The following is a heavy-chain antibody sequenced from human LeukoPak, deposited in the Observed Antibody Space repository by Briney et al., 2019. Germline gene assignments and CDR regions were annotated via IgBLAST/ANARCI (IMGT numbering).Heavy chain of an antibody. D-gene: IGHD4-17*01. CDR3: ASLYGDYVTY. J-gene: IGHJ4*02. CDR2: INHSGST. CDR1: GGSFSGYY. Sequence: PSETLSLTCAVYGGSFSGYYWSWIRKPPGKGLEWIGEINHSGSTNYNPSLKSRVTISVDTSKNQFSLKLSSVTAADAAVYYCASLYGDYVTYWGQGTLVTVSS. V-gene: IGHV4-34*01.